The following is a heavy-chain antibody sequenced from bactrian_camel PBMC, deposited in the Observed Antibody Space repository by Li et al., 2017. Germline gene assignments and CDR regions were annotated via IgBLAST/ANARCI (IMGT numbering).Heavy chain of an antibody. CDR2: ISGGGVT. CDR3: ALQYGDNSWDY. J-gene: IGHJ4*01. V-gene: IGHV3S53*01. Sequence: VQLVESGGGSVQDGGSLRLSCIISKTTYGDNCVAWFRQFAGKEREGVASISGGGVTEYADSVKGRFTISRDNRENTVYLQMNSLKPEDTAMYYCALQYGDNSWDYWGQVTQVTVSS. CDR1: KTTYGDNC. D-gene: IGHD6*01.